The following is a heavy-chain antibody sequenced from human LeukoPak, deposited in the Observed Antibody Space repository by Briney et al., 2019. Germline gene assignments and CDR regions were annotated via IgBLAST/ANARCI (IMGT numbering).Heavy chain of an antibody. D-gene: IGHD4-17*01. V-gene: IGHV3-23*01. J-gene: IGHJ4*02. CDR2: ISGCGGST. CDR3: AKSLPRALYGEPFGY. CDR1: GFTFSSYA. Sequence: PGGSLILSCAASGFTFSSYAMSWVRQAPGKGLGWVSAISGCGGSTYYADSVKGRFTISRDNSKNTLYLQMNSLRAEDTAVYYCAKSLPRALYGEPFGYWGQGTLVTVSS.